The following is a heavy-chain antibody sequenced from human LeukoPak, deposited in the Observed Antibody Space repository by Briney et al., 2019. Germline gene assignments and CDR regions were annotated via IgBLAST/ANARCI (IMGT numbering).Heavy chain of an antibody. Sequence: GEPLKFSSEGSGYSFTSSWIGWVRQMPGKGLEWMGIIYPGDSDTRSSPSFPGQVTLSANKSISPSSLQWSSLKASHTAMYYCARSLRYCSSTRCYRYWFDPWGQGTLVTVSS. D-gene: IGHD2-2*01. V-gene: IGHV5-51*01. J-gene: IGHJ5*02. CDR2: IYPGDSDT. CDR3: ARSLRYCSSTRCYRYWFDP. CDR1: GYSFTSSW.